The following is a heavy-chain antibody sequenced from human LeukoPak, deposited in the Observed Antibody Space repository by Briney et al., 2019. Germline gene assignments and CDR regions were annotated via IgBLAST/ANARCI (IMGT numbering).Heavy chain of an antibody. Sequence: GGSLRLSCAASGFTFSSYAMSWVRQAPGKGLEWVSAISGSGGSTYYADSVKGRFTISRDNSKNTLYLQMNSPRAEDTAVYYCAKEVYDFWSGYPFDYWGQGTLVTVSS. J-gene: IGHJ4*02. D-gene: IGHD3-3*01. CDR3: AKEVYDFWSGYPFDY. CDR2: ISGSGGST. V-gene: IGHV3-23*01. CDR1: GFTFSSYA.